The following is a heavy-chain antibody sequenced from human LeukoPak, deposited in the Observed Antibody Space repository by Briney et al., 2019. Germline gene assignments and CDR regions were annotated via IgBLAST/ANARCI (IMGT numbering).Heavy chain of an antibody. CDR1: GGSISSSNYY. CDR3: ARDLRYFDWPIFDY. J-gene: IGHJ4*02. CDR2: IYYSGST. D-gene: IGHD3-9*01. Sequence: SETLSLTCTVSGGSISSSNYYWGWIRQPPGKGLEWIGNIYYSGSTYYNPSLKSRVTISVDTSKSQFSLKLSSVTAADTAVYYCARDLRYFDWPIFDYWGQGTLVTVSS. V-gene: IGHV4-39*07.